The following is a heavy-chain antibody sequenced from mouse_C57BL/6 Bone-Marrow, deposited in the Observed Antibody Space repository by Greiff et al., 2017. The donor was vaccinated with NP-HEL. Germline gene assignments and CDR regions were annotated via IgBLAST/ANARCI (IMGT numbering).Heavy chain of an antibody. CDR2: INPNNGGT. J-gene: IGHJ3*01. Sequence: EVQLQQSGPELVKPGASVKISCKASGYTFTDYYMNWVKQSHGKSLEWIGDINPNNGGTSYNQKFKGKATLTVDKSSSTAYMELRSLTSEDSAVYYCARRSTMITPWFAYWGQGTLVTVSA. CDR3: ARRSTMITPWFAY. D-gene: IGHD2-4*01. V-gene: IGHV1-26*01. CDR1: GYTFTDYY.